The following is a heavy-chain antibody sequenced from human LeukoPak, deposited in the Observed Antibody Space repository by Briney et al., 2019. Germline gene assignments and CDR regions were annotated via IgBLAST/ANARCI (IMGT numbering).Heavy chain of an antibody. J-gene: IGHJ4*02. Sequence: GGSLRLSCAASGFTFSTYWMHWVRQAPGKGLVWVSRIKSDGGTNYADSVKGRFTISRDNAKNSLYLLMNSLRADDTAVYYCARGRPTGASRVFLVQWGQGTLVTVSS. D-gene: IGHD1-26*01. V-gene: IGHV3-74*01. CDR1: GFTFSTYW. CDR3: ARGRPTGASRVFLVQ. CDR2: IKSDGGT.